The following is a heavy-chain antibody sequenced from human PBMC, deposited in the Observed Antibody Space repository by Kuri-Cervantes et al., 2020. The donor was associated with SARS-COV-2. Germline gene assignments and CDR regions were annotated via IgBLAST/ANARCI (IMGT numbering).Heavy chain of an antibody. CDR2: ISGSGGST. CDR3: AKTPYYFDY. CDR1: GFTFSSYA. V-gene: IGHV3-23*01. Sequence: LALTCAASGFTFSSYAMSWVRQAPGKGLEWVSAISGSGGSTYYAESVKGRLTIHRDNSKNTLYLQMNSLRAEDTAVYYCAKTPYYFDYWGQGTLVTVSS. J-gene: IGHJ4*02.